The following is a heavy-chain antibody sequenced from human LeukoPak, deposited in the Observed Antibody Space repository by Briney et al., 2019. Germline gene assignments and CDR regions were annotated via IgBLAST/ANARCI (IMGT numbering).Heavy chain of an antibody. V-gene: IGHV3-23*01. CDR1: GFTFSSYA. J-gene: IGHJ3*02. CDR2: ISGSGGST. D-gene: IGHD2-15*01. Sequence: GGSLRLSCAASGFTFSSYAMSWVRQAPGKGLEWVSAISGSGGSTYCADSVKGRFTISRDNSKNTLYLQMNSLRAEDTAVYYCAKDGYCSGGSCYSVDAFDIWGQGTMVTVSS. CDR3: AKDGYCSGGSCYSVDAFDI.